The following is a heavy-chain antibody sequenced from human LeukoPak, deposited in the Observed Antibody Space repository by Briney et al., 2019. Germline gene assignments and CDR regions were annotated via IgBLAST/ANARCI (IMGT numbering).Heavy chain of an antibody. CDR3: ARGFGYDFADY. D-gene: IGHD2-2*01. CDR2: ITLYSDTT. J-gene: IGHJ4*02. CDR1: GGSISSGDHY. Sequence: SETLSLTCSVSGGSISSGDHYWTWIRQPPGGGLEWMGFITLYSDTTSYNPSLKGRLMISIDTSKNQFSLTLTSVTAADTAVYFCARGFGYDFADYWGQGILVTVSS. V-gene: IGHV4-30-4*01.